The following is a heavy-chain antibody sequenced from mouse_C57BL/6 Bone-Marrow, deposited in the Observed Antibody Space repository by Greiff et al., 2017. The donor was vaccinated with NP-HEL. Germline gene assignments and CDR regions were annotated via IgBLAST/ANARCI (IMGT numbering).Heavy chain of an antibody. J-gene: IGHJ3*01. Sequence: EVKVVESGGGLVQPGGSLKLSCAASGFTFSDYYMYWVRQTPEKRLEWVAYISNGGGSTYYPDTVKGRFTISRDNAKNTLYLQMSRLKSEDTAMYYCARHVDYGPAYGGQGTLVTVSA. V-gene: IGHV5-12*01. CDR1: GFTFSDYY. CDR3: ARHVDYGPAY. CDR2: ISNGGGST. D-gene: IGHD2-4*01.